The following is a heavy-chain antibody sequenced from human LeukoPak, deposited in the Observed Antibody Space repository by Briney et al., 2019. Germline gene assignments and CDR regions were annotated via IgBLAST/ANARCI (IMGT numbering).Heavy chain of an antibody. Sequence: SETLSLTCAVYGGSFSGYYWSWIRQPPGKGLEWIGEISHSGSTNYNPSLKSRVTISVDTSKNQFSLKLSSVTAADTAVYYCARAARWTSQHWGQGTLVTVSS. V-gene: IGHV4-34*01. CDR3: ARAARWTSQH. J-gene: IGHJ1*01. CDR1: GGSFSGYY. D-gene: IGHD3/OR15-3a*01. CDR2: ISHSGST.